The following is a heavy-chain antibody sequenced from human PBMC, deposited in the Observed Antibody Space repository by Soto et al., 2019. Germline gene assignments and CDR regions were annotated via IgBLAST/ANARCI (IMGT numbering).Heavy chain of an antibody. V-gene: IGHV4-38-2*02. J-gene: IGHJ4*02. Sequence: SETLSLTCTVSGYSISSGYYWGWLRQPPGKGLEGIGSIYHSGSTYYNPSLKSRVTISVDTSKNQFSLKLSSVTAADTAVYYCARGNWLSPNTFDYWGQGTLVTVSS. D-gene: IGHD3-9*01. CDR3: ARGNWLSPNTFDY. CDR1: GYSISSGYY. CDR2: IYHSGST.